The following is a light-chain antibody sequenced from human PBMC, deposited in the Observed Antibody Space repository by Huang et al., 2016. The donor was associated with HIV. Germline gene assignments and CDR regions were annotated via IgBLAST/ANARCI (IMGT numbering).Light chain of an antibody. J-gene: IGKJ4*01. V-gene: IGKV3-11*01. CDR1: QSVDTY. CDR2: DAS. CDR3: QQRSTWPPT. Sequence: EIVLPQSPVTLSKSPGQRAPLSFRASQSVDTYLPWYQQKPGQAPTLLIYDASHRATGIPARFSGSGSGTDFTLAISSLEPDDFAVYFCQQRSTWPPTFGGGTTMEIK.